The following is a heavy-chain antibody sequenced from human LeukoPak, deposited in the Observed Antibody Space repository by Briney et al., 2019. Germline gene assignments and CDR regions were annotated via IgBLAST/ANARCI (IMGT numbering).Heavy chain of an antibody. Sequence: SVKVSCKASGGTFSSYAISWVRQAPGQGLEWMGGIIPIFGTANYAQKFQGRVTITTDESTSTAYMELSSLRSEDTAVYYCARDFGILYRNAVLDYYYYMDVRGKGTTVTVSS. CDR2: IIPIFGTA. J-gene: IGHJ6*03. D-gene: IGHD2-8*01. CDR1: GGTFSSYA. CDR3: ARDFGILYRNAVLDYYYYMDV. V-gene: IGHV1-69*05.